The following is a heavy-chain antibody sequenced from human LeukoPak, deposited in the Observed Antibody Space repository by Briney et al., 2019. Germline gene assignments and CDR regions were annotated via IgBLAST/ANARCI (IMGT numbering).Heavy chain of an antibody. Sequence: SETLSLTCTVSGGSIRSYYWSWIRQPPGKGLEWIGNIYYSGSTNYNPSLKSRVIISVDTSKNQFSLKLSSVTAADTAVYYCAVVWFGLDYWGQGTLVTVSS. D-gene: IGHD3-10*01. CDR3: AVVWFGLDY. V-gene: IGHV4-59*01. J-gene: IGHJ4*02. CDR1: GGSIRSYY. CDR2: IYYSGST.